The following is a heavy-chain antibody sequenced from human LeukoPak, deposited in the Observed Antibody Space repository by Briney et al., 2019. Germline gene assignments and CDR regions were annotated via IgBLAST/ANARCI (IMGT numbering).Heavy chain of an antibody. Sequence: ASVKDSCKASGYTFTGYYMHWVRQAPGQGLEWIGWINPNSGGTNYAQKFQGRVTMTRDTSFSSAYMELSRLRSDDTAVYYCARDPCSGGRCYSLTLDYWGQGTLVTVSS. CDR1: GYTFTGYY. CDR2: INPNSGGT. D-gene: IGHD2-15*01. CDR3: ARDPCSGGRCYSLTLDY. V-gene: IGHV1-2*02. J-gene: IGHJ4*02.